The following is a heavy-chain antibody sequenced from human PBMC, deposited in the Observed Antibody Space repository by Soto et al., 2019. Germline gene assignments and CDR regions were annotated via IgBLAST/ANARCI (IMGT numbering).Heavy chain of an antibody. CDR3: AKDQDYDSSGPVDY. J-gene: IGHJ4*02. Sequence: GGSLRLSCAASGFTFSSYAMSWVRQAPGKGLEWVSAISGSGGSTYYADSVKGRFTISRDNSKNTLYLQMNSLRAEDTAVYYCAKDQDYDSSGPVDYWGQGTLVTVSS. V-gene: IGHV3-23*01. CDR2: ISGSGGST. D-gene: IGHD3-22*01. CDR1: GFTFSSYA.